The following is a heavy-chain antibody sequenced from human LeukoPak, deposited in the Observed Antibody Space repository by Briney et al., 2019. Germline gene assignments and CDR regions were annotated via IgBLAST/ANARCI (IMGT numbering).Heavy chain of an antibody. CDR3: ARLNPKYCSGGSCPDY. CDR1: GYTFTGYY. J-gene: IGHJ4*02. V-gene: IGHV1-2*06. CDR2: INPNSGGT. Sequence: ASVKVSCKASGYTFTGYYMHWVRQAPGQGLEWMGRINPNSGGTNYAQKFQGRVTMTRDTSISTAYMELSRLRSVDTAVYYCARLNPKYCSGGSCPDYWGQGTLVTVSS. D-gene: IGHD2-15*01.